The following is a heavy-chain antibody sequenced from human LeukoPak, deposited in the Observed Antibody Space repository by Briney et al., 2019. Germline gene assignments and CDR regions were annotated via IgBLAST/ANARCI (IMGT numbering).Heavy chain of an antibody. Sequence: GGSLRLSCAASGFTFSSYSMNWVRQAPGKGLEWVSSISSSSSYIYYADSVKGRFTISRDNAKNSLYLQMNSLRAEDTAVYYCARVDGVLLWFGEPSGDYWGQGTLVTVSS. CDR1: GFTFSSYS. D-gene: IGHD3-10*01. V-gene: IGHV3-21*01. J-gene: IGHJ4*02. CDR3: ARVDGVLLWFGEPSGDY. CDR2: ISSSSSYI.